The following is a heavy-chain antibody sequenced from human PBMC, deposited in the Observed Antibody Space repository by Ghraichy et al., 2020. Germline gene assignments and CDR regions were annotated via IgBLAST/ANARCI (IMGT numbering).Heavy chain of an antibody. Sequence: GGSLRLSCAACGFTFVDFGMHWVRQAPGKGPEWVSGISWHSYNIGYADSVKGRFTISRDNTKNSLYLLMNNLRVEDTALYYCVKDTRKDTHSQGYYYYAIDFSGRGTMVTVSS. CDR3: VKDTRKDTHSQGYYYYAIDF. CDR1: GFTFVDFG. CDR2: ISWHSYNI. D-gene: IGHD2-2*01. V-gene: IGHV3-9*01. J-gene: IGHJ6*02.